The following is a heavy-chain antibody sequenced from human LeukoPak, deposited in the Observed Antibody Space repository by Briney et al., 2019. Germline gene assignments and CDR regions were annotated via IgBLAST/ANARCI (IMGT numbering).Heavy chain of an antibody. CDR3: AKVQACSNTSCYSGSDKYAFDI. CDR2: RSGSGGST. J-gene: IGHJ3*02. CDR1: GVTFSSYA. Sequence: GGSLRLSCAARGVTFSSYAMSWVRQAPGKGLEWVSARSGSGGSTYYADSVKGRFTISRDNFKNTLYLQMNSLRAEDTAVYYCAKVQACSNTSCYSGSDKYAFDIWGQGTMVTVSS. D-gene: IGHD2-2*01. V-gene: IGHV3-23*01.